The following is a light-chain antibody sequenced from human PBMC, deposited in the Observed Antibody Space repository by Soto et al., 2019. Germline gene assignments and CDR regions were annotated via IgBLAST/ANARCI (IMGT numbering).Light chain of an antibody. Sequence: DIQMTQSPSSLSASVGDRVTITCRASQGSSNYLVWYQQKQGKVPKLLIYAASTLQSGVPSRFSGSGSGTDFTLTIRSLQPEDVATYYCQNYNGAPWTFGQGTKVEIK. J-gene: IGKJ1*01. CDR3: QNYNGAPWT. CDR1: QGSSNY. CDR2: AAS. V-gene: IGKV1-27*01.